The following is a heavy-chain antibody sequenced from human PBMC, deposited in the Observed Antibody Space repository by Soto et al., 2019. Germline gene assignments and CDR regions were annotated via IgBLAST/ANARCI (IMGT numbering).Heavy chain of an antibody. V-gene: IGHV2-5*01. D-gene: IGHD3-22*01. J-gene: IGHJ5*02. CDR3: AHRVTYYYDSSGYYWFDH. CDR1: GFSLSTSGVG. Sequence: ESGPTLVNPTQTLTLTCTFSGFSLSTSGVGVGWIRQPPGKALEWLALIYWNDDKRYSPSLKSRLTITKDTSKNQVVLTMTNMDPVDTATYYCAHRVTYYYDSSGYYWFDHWGQGTLVTVS. CDR2: IYWNDDK.